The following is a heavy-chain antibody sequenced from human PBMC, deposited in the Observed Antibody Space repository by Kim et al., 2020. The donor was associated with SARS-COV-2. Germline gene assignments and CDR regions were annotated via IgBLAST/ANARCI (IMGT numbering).Heavy chain of an antibody. CDR3: ARHRSYAFWSVYFFYY. J-gene: IGHJ6*01. V-gene: IGHV4-39*01. Sequence: SETLSLTCTVSGGSISSSSYYWGWIRQPPGKGLEWIGSIYYSGSTYYNPSLKSRVTISVDTSKNQFSLKLSSVTASATAVSYCARHRSYAFWSVYFFYY. CDR1: GGSISSSSYY. CDR2: IYYSGST. D-gene: IGHD3-3*01.